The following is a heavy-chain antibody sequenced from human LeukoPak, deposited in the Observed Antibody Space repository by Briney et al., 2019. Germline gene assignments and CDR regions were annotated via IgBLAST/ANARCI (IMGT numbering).Heavy chain of an antibody. CDR3: ARDRGYFDN. CDR2: ISYDGNNK. Sequence: GGSLRLSCAACGFTFAIYAMHWVRQAPGKGLEWVAVISYDGNNKYYADSVEGRFTISRDNSKNTLYLQMNSLRAEHTAMYYCARDRGYFDNWGQGTLVTVSS. J-gene: IGHJ4*02. V-gene: IGHV3-30-3*01. CDR1: GFTFAIYA.